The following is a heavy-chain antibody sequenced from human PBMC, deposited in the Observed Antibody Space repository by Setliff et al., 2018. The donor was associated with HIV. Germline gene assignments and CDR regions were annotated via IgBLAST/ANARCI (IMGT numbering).Heavy chain of an antibody. CDR1: GFTVTTYW. CDR2: IKQDGSEK. J-gene: IGHJ4*02. CDR3: TTEQLLWFGEDY. V-gene: IGHV3-7*01. Sequence: PGGSLRLSWAASGFTVTTYWMSWVRQAPGKGLEWVANIKQDGSEKYYLDSVKGRFTISRDDAKNTLYLQMDSMRAEDTAVYYCTTEQLLWFGEDYWGQGTLVTVSS. D-gene: IGHD3-10*01.